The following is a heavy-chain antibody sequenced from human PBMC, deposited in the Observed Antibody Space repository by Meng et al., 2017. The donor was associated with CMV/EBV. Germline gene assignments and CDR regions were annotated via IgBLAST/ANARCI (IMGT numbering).Heavy chain of an antibody. CDR2: MNPNSGNT. Sequence: TIYDINWVRQATGQGLEWMGWMNPNSGNTGYAQKFQGRVTMTRNTSISTAYMELSSLRSEDTAVYYCARGPANYGSGSYSPYNWFDPWGQGTLVTVSS. CDR3: ARGPANYGSGSYSPYNWFDP. CDR1: TIYD. J-gene: IGHJ5*02. D-gene: IGHD3-10*01. V-gene: IGHV1-8*01.